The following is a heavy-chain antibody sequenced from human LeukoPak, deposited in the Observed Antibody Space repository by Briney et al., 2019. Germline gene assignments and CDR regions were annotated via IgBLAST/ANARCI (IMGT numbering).Heavy chain of an antibody. J-gene: IGHJ4*02. V-gene: IGHV3-15*01. CDR3: TTLLVRHSSGYYLDY. D-gene: IGHD3-22*01. Sequence: SGGSLRLSCAASGFTFSNAWMSWVRQAPGKGLEWVGRIKSKTDGGTTDYAAPVKGRFTISRDDSKNTLYLQMNSLKTEDTAVYYCTTLLVRHSSGYYLDYWGQGTLVTVSS. CDR2: IKSKTDGGTT. CDR1: GFTFSNAW.